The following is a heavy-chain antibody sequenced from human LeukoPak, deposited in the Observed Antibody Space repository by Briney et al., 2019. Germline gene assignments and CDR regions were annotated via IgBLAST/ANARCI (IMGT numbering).Heavy chain of an antibody. CDR1: GNTFTGYC. CDR2: INPNSGGT. J-gene: IGHJ6*03. Sequence: ASVKVSCKASGNTFTGYCMHWVRQAPGQGLEWMGWINPNSGGTNYAQKLQGRVTMTTDTSTSTAYTELRSLRSGDTAVYYCARDLKGHSGFNYYYYYYMDVWGKGTTVTISS. CDR3: ARDLKGHSGFNYYYYYYMDV. D-gene: IGHD5-12*01. V-gene: IGHV1-2*02.